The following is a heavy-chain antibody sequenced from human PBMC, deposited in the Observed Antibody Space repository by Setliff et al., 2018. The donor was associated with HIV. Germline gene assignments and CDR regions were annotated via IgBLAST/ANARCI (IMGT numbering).Heavy chain of an antibody. Sequence: KPSETLSLTCTVSGGSISSYYFTWIRQPAGKGLQWMGHMYMSETIKYNPSLKSRVTISVDTSKNQFSLKLNSVTAADTAVYYCARAGNDYYDSNGYYYVVDWFDSWGQGTLVTVSS. J-gene: IGHJ5*01. CDR3: ARAGNDYYDSNGYYYVVDWFDS. D-gene: IGHD3-22*01. CDR1: GGSISSYY. CDR2: MYMSETI. V-gene: IGHV4-4*07.